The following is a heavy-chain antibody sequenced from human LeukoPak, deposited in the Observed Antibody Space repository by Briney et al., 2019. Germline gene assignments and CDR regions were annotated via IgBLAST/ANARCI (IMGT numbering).Heavy chain of an antibody. CDR3: AKNLYCGGGSCYPSALGMDV. CDR2: ISGSGNRT. V-gene: IGHV3-23*01. Sequence: GGSLRLPCAASGFTFSSYAMSWVRQAPGKGLEWVSSISGSGNRTYYADSVKGRFTISRDNSKNTLFLQMNSLRAEDTAVYYCAKNLYCGGGSCYPSALGMDVWGQGTTVTVSS. J-gene: IGHJ6*02. CDR1: GFTFSSYA. D-gene: IGHD2-15*01.